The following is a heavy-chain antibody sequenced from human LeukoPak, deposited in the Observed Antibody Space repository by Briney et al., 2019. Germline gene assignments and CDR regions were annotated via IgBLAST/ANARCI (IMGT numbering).Heavy chain of an antibody. V-gene: IGHV4-4*07. CDR3: ARENSGSYREFDY. D-gene: IGHD1-26*01. CDR2: IYPSGST. J-gene: IGHJ4*02. Sequence: ASENLSLTCTVSGGSISSYYWTWIRQPAGKGLEWIGRIYPSGSTNYNPSLKSRVTMSVDTSKNQFSLKLSSVTAADTAVYYCARENSGSYREFDYWGQGTLVTVSS. CDR1: GGSISSYY.